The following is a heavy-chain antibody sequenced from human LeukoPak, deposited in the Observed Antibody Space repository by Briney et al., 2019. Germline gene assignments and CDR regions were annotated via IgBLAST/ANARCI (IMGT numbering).Heavy chain of an antibody. D-gene: IGHD3-10*01. Sequence: SETLSLTCTVSGYSISSDNYWGWIRQPPGKGLEWIGNIYQTGSTYYNPSLTSRVTISIDTSKNQFSLKLSSVTAADTAVYYCARDLSITMIRGVTFDYWGQGALVTVSS. CDR1: GYSISSDNY. J-gene: IGHJ4*02. CDR3: ARDLSITMIRGVTFDY. V-gene: IGHV4-38-2*02. CDR2: IYQTGST.